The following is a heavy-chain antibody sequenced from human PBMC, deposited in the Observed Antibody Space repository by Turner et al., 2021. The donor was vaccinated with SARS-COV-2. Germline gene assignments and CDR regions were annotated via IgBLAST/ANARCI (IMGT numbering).Heavy chain of an antibody. Sequence: EVQLVESGGGLVQPGGSLRLSCAASGFTFSRNSSSSSTIYNADSVKGRITISRDNAKNSLNLQMNSLRAEDTAVYYCARDDLGVWPPIKDYWGQGTLVTVSS. CDR2: SSSSTI. D-gene: IGHD3-16*01. V-gene: IGHV3-48*01. CDR3: ARDDLGVWPPIKDY. CDR1: GFTFSRN. J-gene: IGHJ4*02.